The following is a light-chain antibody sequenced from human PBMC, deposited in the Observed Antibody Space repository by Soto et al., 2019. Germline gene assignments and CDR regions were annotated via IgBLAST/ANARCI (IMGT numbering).Light chain of an antibody. CDR2: YNN. CDR3: AAWDDTLKRYV. CDR1: NSNIASNT. J-gene: IGLJ1*01. V-gene: IGLV1-44*01. Sequence: QSVLTQPPSASETTGQTVSISCSGSNSNIASNTVNWYQHLPGTAPKLLIYYNNQRPSGVPDRFSGSKSGTSASLDISGLQSEDESEYYCAAWDDTLKRYVFGTGTKVTVL.